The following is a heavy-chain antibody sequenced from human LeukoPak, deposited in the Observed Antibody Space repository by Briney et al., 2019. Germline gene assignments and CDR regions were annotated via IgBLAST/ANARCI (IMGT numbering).Heavy chain of an antibody. CDR1: GFTLSGYG. Sequence: GGSLRLSCAASGFTLSGYGMNWVRQAPGKGLEWVSYISSSTRIIYYADSVKGRLTISRDNAKNSLYLQMNSLRAEDTALYYCARSENGDWSLFDYWGQGTLVTVSS. D-gene: IGHD4-17*01. CDR3: ARSENGDWSLFDY. CDR2: ISSSTRII. J-gene: IGHJ4*02. V-gene: IGHV3-48*01.